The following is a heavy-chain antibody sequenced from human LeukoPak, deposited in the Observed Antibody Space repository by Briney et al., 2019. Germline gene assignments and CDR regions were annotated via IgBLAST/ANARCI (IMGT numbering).Heavy chain of an antibody. CDR3: ARALVGATGY. D-gene: IGHD1-26*01. J-gene: IGHJ4*02. CDR2: IYSGGST. Sequence: GGSLRLSCAGSGVTLSYAWMNWARQAPGKGLEWVSVIYSGGSTYYADSVKGRFTISRDNSKNTLYLQMNSLRAEDTAVYYCARALVGATGYWGQGTLVTVSS. V-gene: IGHV3-66*01. CDR1: GVTLSYAW.